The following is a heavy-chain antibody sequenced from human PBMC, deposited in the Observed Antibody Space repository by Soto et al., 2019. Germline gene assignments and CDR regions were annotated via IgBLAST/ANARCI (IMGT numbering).Heavy chain of an antibody. D-gene: IGHD6-19*01. CDR1: GASIGTSDYY. CDR2: IYYGGTT. CDR3: ARLTSGAVSGSWGYYYMDV. J-gene: IGHJ6*03. Sequence: PSDTLSLTCTVSGASIGTSDYYWGGIRHPPGKGREWIGNIYYGGTTFYNPSLNSRVTISVDTSKNQFSLKLTSVTAADTAVFYCARLTSGAVSGSWGYYYMDVWGKGTTVTVSS. V-gene: IGHV4-39*01.